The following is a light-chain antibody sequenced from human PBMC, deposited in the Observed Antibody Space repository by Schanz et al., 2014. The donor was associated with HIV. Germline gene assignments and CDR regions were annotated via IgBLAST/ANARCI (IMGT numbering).Light chain of an antibody. Sequence: QSALTQPASVSGSPGQSISISCTGTSGDVGSYNLVSWYQQHPGKAPKLMIYEVSKRPSGVPDRFSGSKSGNTASLTISGLQAEDEADYYCCSYAGSFGGGTKLTVL. V-gene: IGLV2-23*02. CDR3: CSYAGS. CDR1: SGDVGSYNL. J-gene: IGLJ2*01. CDR2: EVS.